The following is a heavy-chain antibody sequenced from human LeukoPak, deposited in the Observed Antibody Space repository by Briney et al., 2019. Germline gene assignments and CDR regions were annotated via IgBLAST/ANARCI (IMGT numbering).Heavy chain of an antibody. CDR3: ARGRYYYGSGSYYAY. J-gene: IGHJ4*02. V-gene: IGHV4-34*01. CDR2: INHSGST. CDR1: GGSFSGYY. Sequence: SETLSLTCAVYGGSFSGYYWSWIRQPPGKGLEWIGEINHSGSTNYNPSLKSRVTISVDTSKNQFSLKLSSVTAADTAVYYCARGRYYYGSGSYYAYWGQGTLVTVSS. D-gene: IGHD3-10*01.